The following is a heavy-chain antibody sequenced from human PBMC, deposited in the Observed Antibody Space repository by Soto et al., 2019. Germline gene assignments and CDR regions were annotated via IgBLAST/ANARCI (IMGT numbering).Heavy chain of an antibody. CDR2: IYYSGST. J-gene: IGHJ5*02. CDR3: ARADSDYSNYPWVDWFDP. Sequence: QLQLQESGPGLVKPSETLSLTCTVSGGSISSSSYYWGWIRQPPGKGLEWIGSIYYSGSTYYNPSLKSRVTISVDTSKNQFSLKLSSVTAADTAVYYCARADSDYSNYPWVDWFDPWGQGTLVTVSS. CDR1: GGSISSSSYY. D-gene: IGHD4-4*01. V-gene: IGHV4-39*01.